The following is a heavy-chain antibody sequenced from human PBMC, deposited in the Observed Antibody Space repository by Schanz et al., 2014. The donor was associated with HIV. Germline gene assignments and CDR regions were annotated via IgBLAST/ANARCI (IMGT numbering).Heavy chain of an antibody. J-gene: IGHJ6*02. V-gene: IGHV3-30*18. Sequence: QEQLVESGGGVVQPGRSLRLSCVASGFNFNSYGMHWVRQAPGKGLEWVAVISYDGTKKHYADSVKGRFTISRDNSKNTLYLQIKSLRTEDTAVYYCAKDRNYYDDRYIGKGNYYYYYGMDVWGQGTTVTVSS. CDR2: ISYDGTKK. CDR1: GFNFNSYG. D-gene: IGHD3-22*01. CDR3: AKDRNYYDDRYIGKGNYYYYYGMDV.